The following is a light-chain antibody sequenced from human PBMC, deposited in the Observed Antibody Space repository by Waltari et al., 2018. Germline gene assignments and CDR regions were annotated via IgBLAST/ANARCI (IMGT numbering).Light chain of an antibody. CDR3: CSYAISNSWV. CDR1: SRDIGTSHL. Sequence: QSALTQPASVSGSHGQSITTPCIGTSRDIGTSHLVSWYHPYPGKAPKLIIFDVSKRPSGISNRFSGSKSANTASLLIAGLQAEDEADYYCCSYAISNSWVFGGGTKVTVL. CDR2: DVS. V-gene: IGLV2-23*02. J-gene: IGLJ3*02.